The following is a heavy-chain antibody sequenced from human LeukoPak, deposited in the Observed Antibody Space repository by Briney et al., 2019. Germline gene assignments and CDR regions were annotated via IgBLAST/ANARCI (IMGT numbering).Heavy chain of an antibody. CDR3: ARLFSPSIAVAGT. V-gene: IGHV4-59*08. CDR1: GGSISSYY. D-gene: IGHD6-19*01. Sequence: SETLSLTCTVSGGSISSYYWSWIRQPPGKGLEWIGYIYYSGSTNYNPSLKSRVTISVDTSKNQFSLKLSSVTAADTAVYYCARLFSPSIAVAGTWSQGTLVTVSS. J-gene: IGHJ5*02. CDR2: IYYSGST.